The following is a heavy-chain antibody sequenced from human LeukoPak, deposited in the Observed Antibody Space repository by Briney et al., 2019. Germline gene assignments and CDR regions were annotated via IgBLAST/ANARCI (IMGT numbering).Heavy chain of an antibody. CDR2: IYYSGST. J-gene: IGHJ4*02. V-gene: IGHV4-31*03. D-gene: IGHD2-2*02. CDR1: GGSISSGGYY. CDR3: ARGGEYQQLYVFDY. Sequence: SETLSLTCTVSGGSISSGGYYWSWIRQHPGKGLEWIGYIYYSGSTYYNPSLKSRVTISVDTSKNQFSLKLSSVTAADTAVYYCARGGEYQQLYVFDYWGQGTLVTVSS.